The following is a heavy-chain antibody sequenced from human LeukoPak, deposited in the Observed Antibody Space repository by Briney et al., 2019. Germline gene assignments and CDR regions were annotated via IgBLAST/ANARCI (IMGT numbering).Heavy chain of an antibody. CDR2: ISYDGSNK. D-gene: IGHD5-18*01. J-gene: IGHJ4*02. CDR3: ARDGYIYGFSLDY. Sequence: GGSLRLSCAASGFTFSSYAMHWVRQAPGKGLEWVAVISYDGSNKYYADSVKGRFTISRDNSKNTLYLQMNSLRAEDTAMYYCARDGYIYGFSLDYWGQGTLVTVSS. V-gene: IGHV3-30*14. CDR1: GFTFSSYA.